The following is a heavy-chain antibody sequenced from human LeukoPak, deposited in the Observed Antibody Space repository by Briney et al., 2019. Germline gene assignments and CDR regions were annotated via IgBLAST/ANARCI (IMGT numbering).Heavy chain of an antibody. Sequence: GASVKVSCKASGYTFTTYDINWVRQATGQGLEWMGWMNPSSGNTGYAQKVQGRVTMSRDNSISTAYMELSSFTSEDTAVYYCARGRTSWYGTNNWFDPWGQGTLVTVSS. D-gene: IGHD6-13*01. CDR3: ARGRTSWYGTNNWFDP. CDR1: GYTFTTYD. V-gene: IGHV1-8*01. J-gene: IGHJ5*02. CDR2: MNPSSGNT.